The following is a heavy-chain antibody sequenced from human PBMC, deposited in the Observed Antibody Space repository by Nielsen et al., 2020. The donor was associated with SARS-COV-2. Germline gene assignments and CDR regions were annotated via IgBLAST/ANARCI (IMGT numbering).Heavy chain of an antibody. V-gene: IGHV3-7*01. CDR2: IKEDGSEK. D-gene: IGHD1-1*01. Sequence: GVLKISCVASGFSFSSYWMSWVRQAPGKGLEWVANIKEDGSEKNYVDSVKGRFTISRDNAKNLLFLQMNSLRAEDTSLYYCASHGTFDHWGQGTLVTVSS. J-gene: IGHJ4*02. CDR1: GFSFSSYW. CDR3: ASHGTFDH.